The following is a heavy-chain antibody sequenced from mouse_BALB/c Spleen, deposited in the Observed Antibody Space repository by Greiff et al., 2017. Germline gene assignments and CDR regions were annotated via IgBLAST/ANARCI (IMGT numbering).Heavy chain of an antibody. D-gene: IGHD3-2*02. CDR1: GFTFSSFG. V-gene: IGHV5-17*02. CDR3: ARALRRGYAMDY. J-gene: IGHJ4*01. Sequence: EVKLVESGGGLVQPGGSRKLSCAASGFTFSSFGMHWVRQAPEKGLEWVAYISSGSSTIYYADTVKGRFTISRDNPKNTLFLQMTSLRSEDTAMYYCARALRRGYAMDYWGQGTSVTVSS. CDR2: ISSGSSTI.